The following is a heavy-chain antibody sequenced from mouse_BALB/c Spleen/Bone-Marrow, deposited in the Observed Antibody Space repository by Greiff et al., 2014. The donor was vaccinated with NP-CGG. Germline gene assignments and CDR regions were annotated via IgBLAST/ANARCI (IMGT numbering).Heavy chain of an antibody. V-gene: IGHV2-6-5*01. J-gene: IGHJ4*01. CDR2: IWGGGST. Sequence: VKVEESGPGLVAPSQSLSITCTVSGFSLTDFGVSWIRQPPGKGLEWLGVIWGGGSTYYNSSLKSRLSISKDNSKSQVFLKMNNLKTDDTAMYYCAKHTLRYYAMDYWGQGTSVTVSS. CDR1: GFSLTDFG. CDR3: AKHTLRYYAMDY. D-gene: IGHD1-1*01.